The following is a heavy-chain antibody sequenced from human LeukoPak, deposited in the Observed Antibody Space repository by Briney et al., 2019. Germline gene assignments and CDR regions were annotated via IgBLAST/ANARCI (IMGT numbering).Heavy chain of an antibody. CDR2: ISGSGGST. D-gene: IGHD2-2*01. J-gene: IGHJ3*02. V-gene: IGHV3-23*01. CDR3: AKDPLVPAAIFNPHDAFDM. CDR1: GFTFSSYA. Sequence: GGSLRLSCAASGFTFSSYAMSWVRQAPGKGLEWVSAISGSGGSTYYADSVKGRFTISRDNSKNTLYLQMNSLRAEDTAVYYCAKDPLVPAAIFNPHDAFDMWGQGTMVTVSS.